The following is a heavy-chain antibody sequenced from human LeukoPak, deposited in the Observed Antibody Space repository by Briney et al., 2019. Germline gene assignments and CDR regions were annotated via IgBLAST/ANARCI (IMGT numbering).Heavy chain of an antibody. CDR3: ARGGQYQLLWGGNWFDP. Sequence: SETLSLTCAVYGGSFSGYYWSWIRQPPGKGLEWIGEINHSGSTNYNPSLKSRVTISVDTSKNQFSLKLSSVTAADTAVYHCARGGQYQLLWGGNWFDPWGQGTLVTVSS. J-gene: IGHJ5*02. CDR2: INHSGST. V-gene: IGHV4-34*01. D-gene: IGHD2-2*01. CDR1: GGSFSGYY.